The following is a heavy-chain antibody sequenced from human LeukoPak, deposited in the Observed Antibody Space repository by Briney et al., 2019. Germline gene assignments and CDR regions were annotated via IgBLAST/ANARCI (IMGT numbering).Heavy chain of an antibody. Sequence: ASVKVSCKASGYTFTSYYMRWVRQAPGQGLEWMGIINPSGGSTSYAQKFQGRVTMTRDMSTSTVYMELGSLRSEDTAVYYCARDGYCSGGSCSGFDYWGQGTLVTVSS. J-gene: IGHJ4*02. D-gene: IGHD2-15*01. CDR3: ARDGYCSGGSCSGFDY. CDR1: GYTFTSYY. V-gene: IGHV1-46*01. CDR2: INPSGGST.